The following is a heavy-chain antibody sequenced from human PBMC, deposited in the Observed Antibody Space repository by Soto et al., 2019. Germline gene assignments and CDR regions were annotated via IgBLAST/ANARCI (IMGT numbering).Heavy chain of an antibody. J-gene: IGHJ4*02. CDR3: AKAYYELDY. CDR2: ISYDGDNK. Sequence: QVQLVESGGGVVQPGRSLRLSCAASGFTFSSYGMHWVRQAPGKGLEWVAVISYDGDNKYYADSVKGRFTISRDNSKNPLYLQMNSLRAEDTAVYYCAKAYYELDYWGQGTLVTVSA. CDR1: GFTFSSYG. V-gene: IGHV3-30*18. D-gene: IGHD3-22*01.